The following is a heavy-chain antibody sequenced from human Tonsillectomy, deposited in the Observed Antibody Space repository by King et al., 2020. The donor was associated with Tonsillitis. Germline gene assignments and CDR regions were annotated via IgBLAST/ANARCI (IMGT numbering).Heavy chain of an antibody. V-gene: IGHV3-7*01. CDR2: IKQEGSEK. CDR3: ARDASGSYWGPDAFDI. D-gene: IGHD1-26*01. CDR1: GFTFSSYW. J-gene: IGHJ3*02. Sequence: VQLVESGGGLVQPGGSLRLSCAASGFTFSSYWMSWVRQAPGKGLEWVANIKQEGSEKYDVDSVKGRFTIARDNDKNSLCLQMNRLRAEDTAVYYCARDASGSYWGPDAFDIWGQGTMVTVSS.